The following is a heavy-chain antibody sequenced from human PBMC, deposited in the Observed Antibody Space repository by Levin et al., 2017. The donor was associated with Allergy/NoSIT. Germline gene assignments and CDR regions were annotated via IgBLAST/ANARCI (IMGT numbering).Heavy chain of an antibody. V-gene: IGHV5-51*01. CDR2: IYPGDSDT. J-gene: IGHJ6*02. CDR1: GYSFTSYW. Sequence: GESLKISCKGSGYSFTSYWIGWVRQMPGKGLEWMGIIYPGDSDTRYSPSFQGQVTISADKSISTAYLQWSSLKASDTAMYYCARFESQEWFKAGYYYYGMDVWGQGTTVTVSS. D-gene: IGHD3-3*01. CDR3: ARFESQEWFKAGYYYYGMDV.